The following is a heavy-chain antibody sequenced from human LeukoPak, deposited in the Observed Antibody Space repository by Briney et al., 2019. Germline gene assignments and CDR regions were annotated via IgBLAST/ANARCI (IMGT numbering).Heavy chain of an antibody. V-gene: IGHV3-21*05. D-gene: IGHD3-22*01. CDR1: GFTFSRYG. CDR3: ARDLRMPDYYDSSGYYLEY. J-gene: IGHJ4*02. Sequence: GGSLRLSCAASGFTFSRYGMNWVRQAPGKGLEWVSYISSSIIYYANSVKGRFTISRDNAKNSLYLQMNSLRAEDTAVYYCARDLRMPDYYDSSGYYLEYWGQGTLVTVSS. CDR2: ISSSII.